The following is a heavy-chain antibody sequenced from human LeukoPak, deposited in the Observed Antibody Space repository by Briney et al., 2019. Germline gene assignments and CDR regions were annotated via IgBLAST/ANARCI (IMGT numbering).Heavy chain of an antibody. V-gene: IGHV1-3*03. D-gene: IGHD2-15*01. Sequence: ASVKVSCEASGYIFTRYAMHWVRQAPGQRLQWMGWINVGNGNTKYSQEFQGRVTITRDTSATTVYMELSSLRSEDTAVYYCAREGNSLYYFDYWGQGTLVTVSS. CDR2: INVGNGNT. CDR1: GYIFTRYA. CDR3: AREGNSLYYFDY. J-gene: IGHJ4*02.